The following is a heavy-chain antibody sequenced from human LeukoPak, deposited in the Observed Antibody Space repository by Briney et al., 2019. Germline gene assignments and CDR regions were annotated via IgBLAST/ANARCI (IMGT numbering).Heavy chain of an antibody. V-gene: IGHV3-30*03. D-gene: IGHD6-19*01. CDR1: GFTFSSYG. Sequence: PGRSLRLSCAASGFTFSSYGMHWVRQAPGKGLEWVAVISYDGSNKHYADSVKGRFTISRDNSKNTLYLQMNSLRAEDTAVYYCASGASSGWYAQRDWGQGTLVTVSS. J-gene: IGHJ4*02. CDR3: ASGASSGWYAQRD. CDR2: ISYDGSNK.